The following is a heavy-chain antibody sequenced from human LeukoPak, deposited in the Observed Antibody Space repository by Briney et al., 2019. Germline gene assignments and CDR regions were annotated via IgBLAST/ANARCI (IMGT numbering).Heavy chain of an antibody. V-gene: IGHV3-23*01. Sequence: GGSLRLSCAASGFTFSTYAMNWVRQAPGKGLEWVSGISGSSASTYYADSVKGRFTISRDNSKNTLYLQMNSLRAEDTAVYYCARGPNSSSTYYYYGMDVWGQGTTVTVSS. CDR1: GFTFSTYA. CDR2: ISGSSAST. CDR3: ARGPNSSSTYYYYGMDV. D-gene: IGHD6-13*01. J-gene: IGHJ6*02.